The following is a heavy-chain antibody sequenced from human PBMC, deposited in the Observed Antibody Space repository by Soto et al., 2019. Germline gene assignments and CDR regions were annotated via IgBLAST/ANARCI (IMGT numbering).Heavy chain of an antibody. D-gene: IGHD3-9*01. V-gene: IGHV1-3*01. CDR1: GNTFSRYA. CDR3: AISGGHFDWFLLDY. CDR2: INADNENT. Sequence: GASVKVSCKAPGNTFSRYAIHWVRQAPGQRLEWTGWINADNENTMYSQKFQGRVTITRDTSARTAYMDVSDLKSEDTAVYYCAISGGHFDWFLLDYWGQGTLVTVST. J-gene: IGHJ4*02.